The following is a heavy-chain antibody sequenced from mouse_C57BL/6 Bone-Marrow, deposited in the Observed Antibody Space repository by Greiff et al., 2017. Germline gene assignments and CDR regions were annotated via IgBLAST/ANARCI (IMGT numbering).Heavy chain of an antibody. Sequence: QVQLQQPGAELARPGASVKLSCKASGYTFTSYGISWVKQRTGQGLEWIGEIYPRSGNTYYNEKFKGKATLTADKSSSTAYMELRSLTSEDSAVYFCARGGGLDWYFDVWGTGTTVTVSS. V-gene: IGHV1-81*01. CDR1: GYTFTSYG. CDR3: ARGGGLDWYFDV. CDR2: IYPRSGNT. J-gene: IGHJ1*03.